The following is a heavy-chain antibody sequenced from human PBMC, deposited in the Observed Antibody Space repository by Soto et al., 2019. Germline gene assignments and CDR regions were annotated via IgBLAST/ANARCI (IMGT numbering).Heavy chain of an antibody. Sequence: QLQLQESGPGLVKASETLSLTCTVSGGSTSSSSYYWGWIRQPPGKGLEWIGTIYYSGSTYYNPSLKSRVTISVDTSKNQFSLKLSSVTAADTAVYYCARLPEGIIVATIGNAFDIWGQGTLVTVSS. CDR2: IYYSGST. CDR3: ARLPEGIIVATIGNAFDI. CDR1: GGSTSSSSYY. V-gene: IGHV4-39*01. J-gene: IGHJ3*02. D-gene: IGHD5-12*01.